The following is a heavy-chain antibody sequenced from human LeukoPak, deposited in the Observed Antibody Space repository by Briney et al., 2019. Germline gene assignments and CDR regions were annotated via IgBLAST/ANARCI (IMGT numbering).Heavy chain of an antibody. CDR3: ARWFGELLSFDY. CDR1: GFTFSSYA. Sequence: PGGSLRLSCAASGFTFSSYAMSWVRQAPGKGLEWVAVISYDGSNKYYADSVKGRFTISRDNSKNTLYLQMNSLRAEDTAVYYCARWFGELLSFDYWGQGTLVTVSS. D-gene: IGHD3-10*01. J-gene: IGHJ4*02. V-gene: IGHV3-30-3*01. CDR2: ISYDGSNK.